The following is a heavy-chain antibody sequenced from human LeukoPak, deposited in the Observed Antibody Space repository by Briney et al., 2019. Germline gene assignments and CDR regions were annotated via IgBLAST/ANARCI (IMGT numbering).Heavy chain of an antibody. V-gene: IGHV1-8*02. Sequence: GASVKASCNASGYTFTSYDINWVRQATGQGLEWRGWMNPHSGNTDNAQKFQSRVNMTRNTSTSTPYMELSSLRSEDTAAYYCARDCRGNGGSCCFDYWGQGTLVTVSS. CDR3: ARDCRGNGGSCCFDY. CDR1: GYTFTSYD. D-gene: IGHD2-15*01. CDR2: MNPHSGNT. J-gene: IGHJ4*02.